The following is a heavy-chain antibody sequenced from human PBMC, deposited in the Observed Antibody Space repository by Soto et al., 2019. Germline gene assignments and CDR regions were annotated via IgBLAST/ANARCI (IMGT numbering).Heavy chain of an antibody. CDR1: GFTFSSYA. D-gene: IGHD4-17*01. Sequence: GGSLRLSCAASGFTFSSYAMHWVRQAPGKGLEWVAVISYDGSNKYYADSVKGRFTISRDNSKNMLYLQMNSLRAEDTAVYYCARESNYGDYVCWGQGTLVTVSS. V-gene: IGHV3-30-3*01. J-gene: IGHJ4*02. CDR3: ARESNYGDYVC. CDR2: ISYDGSNK.